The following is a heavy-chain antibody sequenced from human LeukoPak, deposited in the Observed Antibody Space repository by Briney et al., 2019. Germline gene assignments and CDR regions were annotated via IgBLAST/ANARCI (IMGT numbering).Heavy chain of an antibody. D-gene: IGHD5-18*01. CDR1: GFTFDDYA. Sequence: GGSLRLSCAASGFTFDDYAMHWVRQAPGKGLEWVSGISWNSGSIGYADSVKGRFTISRDNAKNSLYLQMNSLRAEDTALYYCAKDIYSYGYVGGTFDYWGQGTLVTVSS. J-gene: IGHJ4*02. CDR2: ISWNSGSI. CDR3: AKDIYSYGYVGGTFDY. V-gene: IGHV3-9*01.